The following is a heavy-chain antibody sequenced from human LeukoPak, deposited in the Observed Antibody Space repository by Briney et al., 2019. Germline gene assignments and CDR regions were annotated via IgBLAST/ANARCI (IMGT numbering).Heavy chain of an antibody. CDR1: GFTFSSYA. Sequence: GGSLRLSCAASGFTFSSYAMSWVRQAAGKGLEWVSAISGSGGSTYYAASVKGRFTYSRDNSKNTLYLQMSSLRAEETAVYYCEVRGVILTGSDYFDYWGQGTLVTVSS. CDR2: ISGSGGST. D-gene: IGHD3-10*01. J-gene: IGHJ4*02. CDR3: EVRGVILTGSDYFDY. V-gene: IGHV3-23*01.